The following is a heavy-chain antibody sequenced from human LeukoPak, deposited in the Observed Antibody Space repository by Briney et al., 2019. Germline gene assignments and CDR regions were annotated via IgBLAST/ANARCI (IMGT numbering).Heavy chain of an antibody. CDR2: IYHSGST. V-gene: IGHV4-30-2*01. CDR3: ARVSYSSSWNYYYYMDV. CDR1: GGSISSGGYY. J-gene: IGHJ6*03. Sequence: SETLSLTCTVSGGSISSGGYYWSWIRQPPGKGLEWIGYIYHSGSTYYNPSLKSRVTISVDRSKNQFSLKLSSVTAADTAVYYCARVSYSSSWNYYYYMDVWGKGTTVTVSS. D-gene: IGHD6-13*01.